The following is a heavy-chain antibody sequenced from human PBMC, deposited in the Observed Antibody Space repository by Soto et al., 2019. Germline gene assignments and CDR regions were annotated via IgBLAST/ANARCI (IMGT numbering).Heavy chain of an antibody. CDR2: IIPIFGTA. V-gene: IGHV1-69*12. CDR3: ARHLGGNHYYYGMDV. CDR1: GGTFSSYA. Sequence: QVQLVQSGAEVKKPGSSVKVSCKASGGTFSSYAISWVRQAPGQGLEWMGGIIPIFGTAEYAQKFQGRVTITAADFTSTAYMELSSLRSEDTAVYYCARHLGGNHYYYGMDVWGQGTTVTVSS. D-gene: IGHD3-16*01. J-gene: IGHJ6*02.